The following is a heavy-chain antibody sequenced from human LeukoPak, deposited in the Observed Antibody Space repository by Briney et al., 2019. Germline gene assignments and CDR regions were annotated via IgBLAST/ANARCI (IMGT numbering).Heavy chain of an antibody. CDR2: IYYSGST. Sequence: SETLSLTCTVSGGSISSYYWSWIRQPPGKGLEWNGYIYYSGSTNYNPSLTSRVTISVDTSKNQFSLKLSSVTAADTAVYYCARLTYSYGYYYYMDVWGKGTTVTVSS. V-gene: IGHV4-59*01. D-gene: IGHD5-18*01. CDR3: ARLTYSYGYYYYMDV. J-gene: IGHJ6*03. CDR1: GGSISSYY.